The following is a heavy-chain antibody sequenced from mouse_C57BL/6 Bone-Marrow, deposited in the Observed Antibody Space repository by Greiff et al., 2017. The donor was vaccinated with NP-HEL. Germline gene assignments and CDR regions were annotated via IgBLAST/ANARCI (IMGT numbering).Heavy chain of an antibody. CDR1: GYAFSSYW. CDR2: IYPGDGDT. J-gene: IGHJ4*01. D-gene: IGHD1-1*01. V-gene: IGHV1-80*01. CDR3: ARLTTVVARGYYYAMDY. Sequence: QVQLKQSGAELVKPGASVKISCKASGYAFSSYWMNWVKQRPGKGLEWIGQIYPGDGDTNYNGKFKGKATLTADKSSSTAYMQLSSLTSEDSAVYFCARLTTVVARGYYYAMDYWGQGTSVTVSS.